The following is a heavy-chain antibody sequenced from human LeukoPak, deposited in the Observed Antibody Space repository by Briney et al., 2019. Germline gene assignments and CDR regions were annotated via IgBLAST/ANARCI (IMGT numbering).Heavy chain of an antibody. CDR2: IIPILGIA. CDR1: GGTFSSYA. V-gene: IGHV1-69*04. D-gene: IGHD4-17*01. Sequence: SVKASCKASGGTFSSYAISWVRQAPGQGLEWMGRIIPILGIANYAQKFQGRVTITADKSTSTAYMELSSLRSEDTAVYYCAGDPPVTTVTTTDFDYWGQGTLVTVSS. J-gene: IGHJ4*02. CDR3: AGDPPVTTVTTTDFDY.